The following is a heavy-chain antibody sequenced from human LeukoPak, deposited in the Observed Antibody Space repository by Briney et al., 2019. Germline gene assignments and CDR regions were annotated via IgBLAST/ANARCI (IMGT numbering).Heavy chain of an antibody. CDR2: IKQDGSEK. Sequence: PGGSLRLSCAVSEFTFSRYWMSWVRQAPGKGLEWVANIKQDGSEKYYVDSVKGRFTISRDNAKNSLYLHMNSLRDEDTAVYFCARGPPDGSGSYYPGDYWGQGTLVTVSS. J-gene: IGHJ4*02. D-gene: IGHD3-10*01. CDR1: EFTFSRYW. V-gene: IGHV3-7*01. CDR3: ARGPPDGSGSYYPGDY.